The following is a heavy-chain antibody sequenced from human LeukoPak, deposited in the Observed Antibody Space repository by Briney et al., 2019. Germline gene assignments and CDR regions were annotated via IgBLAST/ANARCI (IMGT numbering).Heavy chain of an antibody. CDR2: IYGGGDT. V-gene: IGHV3-66*01. D-gene: IGHD3-16*01. CDR1: GFTVSGNY. CDR3: VRGERFGYLGY. Sequence: GGSLRLSCAASGFTVSGNYLSWVRQAPGKGLEWVSFIYGGGDTYYADSVRARFTISRDNSDNTLYLQMNSLRAEDTAVYYCVRGERFGYLGYWGQGTLVTVSS. J-gene: IGHJ4*02.